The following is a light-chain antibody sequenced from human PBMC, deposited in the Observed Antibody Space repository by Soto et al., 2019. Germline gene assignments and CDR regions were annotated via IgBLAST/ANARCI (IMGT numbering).Light chain of an antibody. CDR3: QQYGDSPRT. CDR1: QSVSSYY. CDR2: GAS. J-gene: IGKJ1*01. Sequence: EIVLTQSPGTLSLSPEERATLSCRASQSVSSYYLAWYQQKPGQAPRLLIYGASSRATGIPDRFSGGGSGTDFTLTINRLEPEDFAVYYCQQYGDSPRTFGQGTKVEIK. V-gene: IGKV3-20*01.